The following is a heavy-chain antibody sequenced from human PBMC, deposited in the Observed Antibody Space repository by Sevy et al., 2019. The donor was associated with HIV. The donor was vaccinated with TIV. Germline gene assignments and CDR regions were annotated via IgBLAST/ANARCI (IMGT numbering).Heavy chain of an antibody. Sequence: GGSLRLSCAASGFTFSSYTMNWVRQAPGKGLEWVSYISTTSIITYYADSVRGRFTISRDNAKNSLYLQMNSLRAEDTAVYYCARDASPYCSGGRCYFDAFDIWGQGTLVTVSS. CDR3: ARDASPYCSGGRCYFDAFDI. V-gene: IGHV3-48*01. J-gene: IGHJ3*02. CDR1: GFTFSSYT. CDR2: ISTTSIIT. D-gene: IGHD2-15*01.